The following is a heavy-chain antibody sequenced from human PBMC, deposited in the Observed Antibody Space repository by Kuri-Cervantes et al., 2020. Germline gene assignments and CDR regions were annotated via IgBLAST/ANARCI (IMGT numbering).Heavy chain of an antibody. J-gene: IGHJ5*02. V-gene: IGHV4-39*07. CDR2: IYYSGST. D-gene: IGHD2-2*01. Sequence: GSLRLSCTVSGGSISSSSYYWGWIRQPPGKGLEWIGSIYYSGSTYYNPSLKSRVTISVDTSKNQFSLKLSSVTAADTAVYYCARGVTRVQLLHPFDPWGQGTLVTVSS. CDR3: ARGVTRVQLLHPFDP. CDR1: GGSISSSSYY.